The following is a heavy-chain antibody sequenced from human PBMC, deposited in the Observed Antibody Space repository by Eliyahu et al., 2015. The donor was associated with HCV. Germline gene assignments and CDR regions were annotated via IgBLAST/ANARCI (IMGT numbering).Heavy chain of an antibody. Sequence: CAGSGFTFDDYVMHWVRQAPGKGLEWVSGISWNGNIIGYADSVKGRFTISRDNAKKSLYLQMNSLRAEDTALYYCAKDRGSGRNSFEYWGQGSLVTVSS. D-gene: IGHD1-26*01. CDR3: AKDRGSGRNSFEY. J-gene: IGHJ4*02. CDR1: GFTFDDYV. CDR2: ISWNGNII. V-gene: IGHV3-9*01.